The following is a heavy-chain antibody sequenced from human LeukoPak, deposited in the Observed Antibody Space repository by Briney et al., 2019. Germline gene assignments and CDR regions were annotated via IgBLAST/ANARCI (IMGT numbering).Heavy chain of an antibody. CDR1: GFTVSSNY. Sequence: PGGSLRLSCAASGFTVSSNYMSWVRQAPGKGLEWVSSISSSSSYIYYADSVKGRFTISRDNAKNSLYLQMNSLRAEDTAVYYCARGDYPWFDPWGQGTLVTVSS. D-gene: IGHD3-10*01. CDR3: ARGDYPWFDP. V-gene: IGHV3-21*01. CDR2: ISSSSSYI. J-gene: IGHJ5*02.